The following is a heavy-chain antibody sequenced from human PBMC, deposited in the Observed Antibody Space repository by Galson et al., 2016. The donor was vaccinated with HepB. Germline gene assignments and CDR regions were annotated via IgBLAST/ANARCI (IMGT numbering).Heavy chain of an antibody. Sequence: SLRLSCAASGFTFSSYGMHWVRQAPGKGLEWVAVIWYDGSNKYYEDSVKGRFTISRDNSKNTLYLQMNSLRAEDTAVYYCAREKTVAVPAALDYWGQGTLVTVSS. CDR3: AREKTVAVPAALDY. D-gene: IGHD2-2*01. V-gene: IGHV3-33*01. CDR1: GFTFSSYG. CDR2: IWYDGSNK. J-gene: IGHJ4*02.